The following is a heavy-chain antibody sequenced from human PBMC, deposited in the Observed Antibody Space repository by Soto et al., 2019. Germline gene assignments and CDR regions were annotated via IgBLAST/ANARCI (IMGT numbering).Heavy chain of an antibody. CDR3: AKDLRYYDSSGYYPYYFDY. V-gene: IGHV3-30*18. Sequence: LRLSCAASGFTFSSYGMHWVRQAPGKGLEWVAVISYDGSNKYYADSVKGRFTISRDNSKNTLYLQMNSLRAEDTAVYYCAKDLRYYDSSGYYPYYFDYWGQGTLVTVSS. J-gene: IGHJ4*02. D-gene: IGHD3-22*01. CDR1: GFTFSSYG. CDR2: ISYDGSNK.